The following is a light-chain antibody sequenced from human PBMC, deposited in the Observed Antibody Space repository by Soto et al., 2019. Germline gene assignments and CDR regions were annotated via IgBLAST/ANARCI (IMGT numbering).Light chain of an antibody. V-gene: IGKV3-15*01. Sequence: EIVITQFTTTLSLSPGERATLSCRASQSVSSNLAWYQQKPGQAPRLLIYGASTRATGIPARFSGSGSGTEFTLTISSLQSEDFAVYYCQQYNNRPPLFGQGTRLEIK. CDR1: QSVSSN. CDR3: QQYNNRPPL. CDR2: GAS. J-gene: IGKJ5*01.